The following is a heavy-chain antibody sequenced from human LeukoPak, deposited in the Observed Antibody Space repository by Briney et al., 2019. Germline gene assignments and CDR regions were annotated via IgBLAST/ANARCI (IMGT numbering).Heavy chain of an antibody. CDR1: GGSISYGSYY. CDR3: ARGLNRNDYGDYGY. D-gene: IGHD4-17*01. Sequence: PSATLSPNITVSGGSISYGSYYRSWIRHPPRTCLACPGYIYHTGSTSYNPSLKGRVTISVDTSKNQFSLKLSSVTAADTAVYYCARGLNRNDYGDYGYWGQGTLVTVSS. J-gene: IGHJ4*02. CDR2: IYHTGST. V-gene: IGHV4-61*01.